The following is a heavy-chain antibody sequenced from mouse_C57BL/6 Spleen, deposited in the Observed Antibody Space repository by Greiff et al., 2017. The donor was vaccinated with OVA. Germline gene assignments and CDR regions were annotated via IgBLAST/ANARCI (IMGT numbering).Heavy chain of an antibody. CDR2: IHPSDSDT. Sequence: QVHVKQPGAELVKPGASVKVSCKASGYTFTSYWMHWVKQRPGQGLEWIGRIHPSDSDTNYNQKFKGKATLTVDKSSSTAYMQLSSLTSEDSAVYYCAVYYYGTPWFAYWGQGTLVTVSA. V-gene: IGHV1-74*01. CDR3: AVYYYGTPWFAY. D-gene: IGHD1-1*01. J-gene: IGHJ3*01. CDR1: GYTFTSYW.